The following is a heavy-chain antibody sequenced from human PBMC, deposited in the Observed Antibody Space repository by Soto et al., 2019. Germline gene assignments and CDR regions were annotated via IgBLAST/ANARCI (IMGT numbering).Heavy chain of an antibody. V-gene: IGHV3-7*01. CDR2: IKQDGSEK. D-gene: IGHD5-18*01. CDR3: AREDYGYGYCYSGMDV. Sequence: EVQLVESGGGLVQPGGSLRLSCAASGFTFSSYWMSWVRQAPGKGLEWVANIKQDGSEKYYVDSVKGRFTISRDNAKNLPYLQMKSLGAEDTDVYYCAREDYGYGYCYSGMDVWGQGTTVTVSS. J-gene: IGHJ6*02. CDR1: GFTFSSYW.